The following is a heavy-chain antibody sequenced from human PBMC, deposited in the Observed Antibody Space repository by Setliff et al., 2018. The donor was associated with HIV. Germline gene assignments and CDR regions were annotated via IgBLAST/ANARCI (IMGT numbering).Heavy chain of an antibody. J-gene: IGHJ4*02. CDR1: GYTFTSYY. D-gene: IGHD6-19*01. V-gene: IGHV1-46*01. Sequence: ASVKVSCKAPGYTFTSYYMHWVRQAPGQGLEWMGIINPSGGSTSYAQKFQGRVTMTRDTSTSTVYMELSSLRSEDTAVYYCARVIAVAGHFDYWGQGTLVTVSS. CDR3: ARVIAVAGHFDY. CDR2: INPSGGST.